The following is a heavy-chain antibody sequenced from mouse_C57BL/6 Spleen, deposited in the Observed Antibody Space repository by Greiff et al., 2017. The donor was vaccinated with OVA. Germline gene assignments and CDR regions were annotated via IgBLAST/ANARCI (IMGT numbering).Heavy chain of an antibody. CDR3: ARSYYDYDVWYFDV. CDR2: ISSGGSYT. J-gene: IGHJ1*03. V-gene: IGHV5-6*01. Sequence: EVHLVESGGDLVKPGGSLKLSCAASGFTFSSYGLSWVRQTPDKRLEWVATISSGGSYTYYPDSVKGRFTISRDNAKNTLYLQMSSLKSEDTAMYYCARSYYDYDVWYFDVWGTGTTVTVSS. D-gene: IGHD2-4*01. CDR1: GFTFSSYG.